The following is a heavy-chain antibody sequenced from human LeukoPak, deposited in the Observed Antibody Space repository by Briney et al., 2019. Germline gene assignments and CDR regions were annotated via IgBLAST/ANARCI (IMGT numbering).Heavy chain of an antibody. V-gene: IGHV3-33*01. Sequence: GRSLRLSCAASGFTFSSYGMHWVRQAPGKGLEWVAVIWYDGSNKYYADSVKGRFTISRDNSKNTLYLQMNSLRAEDMAVYYCARGRSQLRLGELSSWGQGTLVTVSS. D-gene: IGHD3-16*02. CDR2: IWYDGSNK. J-gene: IGHJ4*02. CDR1: GFTFSSYG. CDR3: ARGRSQLRLGELSS.